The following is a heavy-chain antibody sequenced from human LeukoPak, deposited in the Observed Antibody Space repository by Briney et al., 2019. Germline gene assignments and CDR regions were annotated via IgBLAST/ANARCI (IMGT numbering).Heavy chain of an antibody. CDR2: ISAYSGGT. J-gene: IGHJ4*02. V-gene: IGHV1-18*01. Sequence: ASVKVPCKTSGYTFTSYGISWVRQAPGQGLEWMGWISAYSGGTNYAQKFQARVTMTTDTSTSTAYMELRSLRSDDTAVYYCARLSGGWGYFDYWGQGTLVTVSS. CDR1: GYTFTSYG. CDR3: ARLSGGWGYFDY. D-gene: IGHD6-19*01.